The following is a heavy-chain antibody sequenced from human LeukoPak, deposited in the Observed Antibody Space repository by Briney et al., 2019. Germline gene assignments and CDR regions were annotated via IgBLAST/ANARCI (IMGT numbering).Heavy chain of an antibody. CDR2: INHSGST. Sequence: PSETLSLTCAVYGGSFSGYYWSWIRQPPGKGLEWIGEINHSGSTNYNPSLKSRVTISVDTSKNQFSLKLSSVTAADTAVYYCARQNYDYVWGSYRRLLGFDYWGQGTLVTVSS. D-gene: IGHD3-16*02. J-gene: IGHJ4*02. CDR3: ARQNYDYVWGSYRRLLGFDY. V-gene: IGHV4-34*01. CDR1: GGSFSGYY.